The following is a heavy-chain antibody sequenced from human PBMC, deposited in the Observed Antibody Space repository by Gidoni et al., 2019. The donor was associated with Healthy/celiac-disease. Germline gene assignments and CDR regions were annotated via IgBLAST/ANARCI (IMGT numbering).Heavy chain of an antibody. CDR3: ARAPDYGGSGAFDI. CDR2: IGTAGDT. V-gene: IGHV3-13*01. CDR1: GFTFSSYD. D-gene: IGHD4-17*01. J-gene: IGHJ3*02. Sequence: EVQLVESGGGLVQPGGSLRLSCAASGFTFSSYDMHWVRQATGKGLEWVSAIGTAGDTYYPGSVKGRFTISRENAKNSLYLQMNSLRAGDTAVYYCARAPDYGGSGAFDIWGQGTMVTVSS.